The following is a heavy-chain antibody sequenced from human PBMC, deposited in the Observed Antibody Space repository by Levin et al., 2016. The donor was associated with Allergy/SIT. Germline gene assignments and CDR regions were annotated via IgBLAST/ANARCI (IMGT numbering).Heavy chain of an antibody. CDR2: LYHRGST. CDR3: ARCSVSPGRSGWCHWFDP. Sequence: SETLSLTCTVSGDSMTLYYWSWMRQPPGRGLEWIGHLYHRGSTKYNPSLTSRVTISVDTSKSQLSLRLNSVTVADTALYYCARCSVSPGRSGWCHWFDPWGQGTLVTVSS. J-gene: IGHJ5*02. D-gene: IGHD6-19*01. CDR1: GDSMTLYY. V-gene: IGHV4-59*01.